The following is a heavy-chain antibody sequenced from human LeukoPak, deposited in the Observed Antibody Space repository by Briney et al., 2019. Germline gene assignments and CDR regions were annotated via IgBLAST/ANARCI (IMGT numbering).Heavy chain of an antibody. CDR3: TVDTNTDSQYY. J-gene: IGHJ4*02. CDR1: RFTFSNAW. CDR2: IKSKTDGGTT. Sequence: GGSLRLSCAASRFTFSNAWMSWVRQAPGKGLEWVGRIKSKTDGGTTDYAAPVKGRFTISRDDSENTLYLQMNSLKTEDTAVYYCTVDTNTDSQYYWGQGTLVTVSS. D-gene: IGHD2-8*01. V-gene: IGHV3-15*01.